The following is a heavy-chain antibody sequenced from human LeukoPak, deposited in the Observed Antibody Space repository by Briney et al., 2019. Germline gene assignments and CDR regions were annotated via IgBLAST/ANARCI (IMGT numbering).Heavy chain of an antibody. CDR1: GFTFSSYS. V-gene: IGHV3-21*04. CDR2: ISSSSSYI. J-gene: IGHJ4*02. Sequence: PGGSLRLSCAASGFTFSSYSMSWVRQAPGKGLEWVSSISSSSSYIYYTDSVQGRSTISRDNSKNTLYLQMNSLRAEDTAVYYCAKHSMFGGGHFDYWGQGTLVTVSS. CDR3: AKHSMFGGGHFDY. D-gene: IGHD3-16*01.